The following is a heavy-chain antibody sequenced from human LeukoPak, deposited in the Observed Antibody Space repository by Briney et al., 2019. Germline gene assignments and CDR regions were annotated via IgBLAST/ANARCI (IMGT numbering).Heavy chain of an antibody. Sequence: SETLSLTCTVSGGSLSSYYWSWIRQPPGKGLEYIGYIYYSGSTNYNPSLKSRVTISVGTSKNQFSLKLSSVTAADTAVYYCARRYRGSWYFDYWGQGTLVTVSS. V-gene: IGHV4-59*01. J-gene: IGHJ4*02. CDR1: GGSLSSYY. CDR3: ARRYRGSWYFDY. CDR2: IYYSGST. D-gene: IGHD6-13*01.